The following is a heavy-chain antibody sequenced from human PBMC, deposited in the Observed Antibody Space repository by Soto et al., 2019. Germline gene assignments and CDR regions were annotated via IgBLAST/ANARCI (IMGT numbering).Heavy chain of an antibody. V-gene: IGHV1-69*06. CDR2: IIPIFGTA. D-gene: IGHD3-22*01. Sequence: GASVKVSCKASGGTFSSYAISWVRQAPGQGLEWMGGIIPIFGTANYAQKFQGRVTITADKSTSTAYKELSSLRSEDTAVYYCARTVLGFTYDSSGYYYFDYWGQGTLVTVSS. CDR1: GGTFSSYA. CDR3: ARTVLGFTYDSSGYYYFDY. J-gene: IGHJ4*02.